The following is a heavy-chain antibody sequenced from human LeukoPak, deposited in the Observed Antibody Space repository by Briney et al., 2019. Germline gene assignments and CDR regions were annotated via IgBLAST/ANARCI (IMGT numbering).Heavy chain of an antibody. CDR1: GGSISSGSYY. CDR3: ARAGDIVVVPALNWFDP. D-gene: IGHD2-2*01. V-gene: IGHV4-61*02. Sequence: PSETLSLTCTVSGGSISSGSYYWSWIRQPAGKGLEWIGRIYTSGSTNYNPSLKSRVTISVDTSKNQFSLKLSSVTAADTAVYYCARAGDIVVVPALNWFDPWGQGTLVTVSS. J-gene: IGHJ5*02. CDR2: IYTSGST.